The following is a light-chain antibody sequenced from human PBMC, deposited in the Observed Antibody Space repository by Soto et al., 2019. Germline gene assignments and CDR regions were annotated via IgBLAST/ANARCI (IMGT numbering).Light chain of an antibody. CDR3: CSYAGSSTFNYV. Sequence: QSALTQPASVSGSPGQSITISCTGTSSDVGSYNLVSWYQQHPGKAPKLVIYEGSKRPSGVSNRFSGPKSGNTASLTISGLQAEDESDSYCCSYAGSSTFNYVFGTGTKLTVL. J-gene: IGLJ1*01. CDR2: EGS. V-gene: IGLV2-23*03. CDR1: SSDVGSYNL.